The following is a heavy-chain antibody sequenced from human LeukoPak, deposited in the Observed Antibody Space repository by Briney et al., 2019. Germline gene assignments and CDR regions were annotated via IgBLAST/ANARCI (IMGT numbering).Heavy chain of an antibody. CDR3: ARGGSAAKYYFDS. Sequence: SETLSLTCTVSNDSISPLFWGWIRQPPGKGLEFIGYIFYSGTTNFNPSLKSRVTLSVDTSKNQFSLRLNSVTAADTAVYYCARGGSAAKYYFDSWGQGTLVTVSS. D-gene: IGHD6-13*01. CDR2: IFYSGTT. J-gene: IGHJ4*02. CDR1: NDSISPLF. V-gene: IGHV4-59*11.